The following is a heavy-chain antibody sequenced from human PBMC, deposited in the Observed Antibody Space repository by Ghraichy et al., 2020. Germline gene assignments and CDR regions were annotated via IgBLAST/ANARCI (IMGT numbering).Heavy chain of an antibody. Sequence: SETLSLTCTVSGGSISSSSYYWGWIRQPPGKGLEWIVSIYYSGSTYYNPSLKSRVTISVDTSKTQFSLKLSSVTAADTALYYCARLVAGLYYDILTGYYRGAFDIWGQGTMVTVSS. CDR1: GGSISSSSYY. CDR3: ARLVAGLYYDILTGYYRGAFDI. CDR2: IYYSGST. V-gene: IGHV4-39*01. J-gene: IGHJ3*02. D-gene: IGHD3-9*01.